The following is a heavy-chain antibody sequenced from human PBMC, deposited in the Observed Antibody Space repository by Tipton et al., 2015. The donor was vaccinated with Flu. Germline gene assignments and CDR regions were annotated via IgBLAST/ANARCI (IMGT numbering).Heavy chain of an antibody. CDR1: GVSIDIGSYY. J-gene: IGHJ4*02. Sequence: LRLSCTVSGVSIDIGSYYWSWIRQPPGKGLEWIGYVYYTGNTNYNPSLKRRVTISLDTSKNQFSLKMRSVTAADTAVYYCARDKGNPSGFDYWGQGTLATVSS. V-gene: IGHV4-61*01. CDR2: VYYTGNT. D-gene: IGHD3-3*01. CDR3: ARDKGNPSGFDY.